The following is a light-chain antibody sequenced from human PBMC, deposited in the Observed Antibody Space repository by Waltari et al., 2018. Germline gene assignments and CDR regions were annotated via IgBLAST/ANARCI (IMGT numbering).Light chain of an antibody. V-gene: IGLV2-14*03. CDR2: DVR. CDR1: SSDIGRYNY. J-gene: IGLJ3*02. CDR3: SSYTNSGNGV. Sequence: QSALTQPASVSGSPGQAITISCTGTSSDIGRYNYVSWYPHHPAKSPKPGISDVRNLPSGLSNRFPGYKPGNTASLTISGIQAEDGAHYYCSSYTNSGNGVLGGGTKLTV.